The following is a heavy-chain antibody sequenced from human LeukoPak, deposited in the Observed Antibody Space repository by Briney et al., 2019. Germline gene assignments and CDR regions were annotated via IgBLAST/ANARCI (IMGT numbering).Heavy chain of an antibody. CDR1: GGSISSHY. J-gene: IGHJ6*03. V-gene: IGHV4-59*11. Sequence: SETLSLTCTVSGGSISSHYWSWIRQPPGKGLEWIGYIYYSGSTNYNPSLKSRVTISVDTSKNQFSLKLSSVTAADTAVYYCARGGSSWYGYYYYYMDVWGKGTTVTVSS. D-gene: IGHD6-13*01. CDR2: IYYSGST. CDR3: ARGGSSWYGYYYYYMDV.